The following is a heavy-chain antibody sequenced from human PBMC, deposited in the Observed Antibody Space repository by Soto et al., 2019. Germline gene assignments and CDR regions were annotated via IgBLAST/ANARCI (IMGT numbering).Heavy chain of an antibody. D-gene: IGHD3-10*02. CDR1: GGSISSYY. V-gene: IGHV4-59*08. CDR2: IYNSGST. J-gene: IGHJ6*02. CDR3: ARQMFLGGMDV. Sequence: QVQLQESGPGLVKPSETLSLTCTVSGGSISSYYWSWIRQPPGKGLEWIGYIYNSGSTNYNPSLKSRVTISVDPSKNHFSLKVSSVTAADTAVYYCARQMFLGGMDVWGQGTTVTVSS.